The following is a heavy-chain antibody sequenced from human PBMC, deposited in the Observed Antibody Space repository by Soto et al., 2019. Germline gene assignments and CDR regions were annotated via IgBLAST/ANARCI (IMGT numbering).Heavy chain of an antibody. CDR3: SRRAPEGFDP. CDR1: GGSISKSSYY. V-gene: IGHV4-39*01. J-gene: IGHJ5*02. CDR2: MSYSGST. Sequence: SETLSLTCTVSGGSISKSSYYWVWIRQPPGKGLEWVGSMSYSGSTYYNLSLKSRVAISVDTSKNQLSLQVSSVTAADTAVYYCSRRAPEGFDPWGQGTLVTVSS.